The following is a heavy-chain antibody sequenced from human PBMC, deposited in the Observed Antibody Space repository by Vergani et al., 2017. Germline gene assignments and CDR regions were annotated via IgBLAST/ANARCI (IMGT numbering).Heavy chain of an antibody. Sequence: QVTLKESGPVLVKPTETLTLTCTVSGFSLSNARMGVSWIRQPPGKALEWLAHIFSNDEKSYSTSLKSRLTISKATSKSQVVLTMTNMDPVDTATYYCARISTYYDFWSGYYSYYFDYWGQGTLVTVSS. CDR1: GFSLSNARMG. D-gene: IGHD3-3*01. V-gene: IGHV2-26*01. CDR3: ARISTYYDFWSGYYSYYFDY. J-gene: IGHJ4*02. CDR2: IFSNDEK.